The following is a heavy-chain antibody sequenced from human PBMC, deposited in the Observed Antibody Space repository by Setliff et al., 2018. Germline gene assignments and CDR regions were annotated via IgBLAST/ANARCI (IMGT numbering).Heavy chain of an antibody. CDR2: VYYNGYT. J-gene: IGHJ1*01. V-gene: IGHV4-39*07. CDR1: GGSVSSTSHY. Sequence: TLSLTCNVSGGSVSSTSHYWGWIRQPPGKGMEWIGSVYYNGYTYYNPSLQSRVTISVDMSKNQFSMKLTSVTAADAAVYYCARVDFTMIQGVLGLWGQGTLVTVSS. CDR3: ARVDFTMIQGVLGL. D-gene: IGHD3-10*01.